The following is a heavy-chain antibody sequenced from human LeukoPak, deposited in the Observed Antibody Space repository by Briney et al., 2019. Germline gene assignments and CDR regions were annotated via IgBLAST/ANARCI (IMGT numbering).Heavy chain of an antibody. CDR3: ARAPAYCGGDCYPDY. J-gene: IGHJ4*02. CDR1: GYTFTSYY. CDR2: INPSGGST. V-gene: IGHV1-46*03. D-gene: IGHD2-21*01. Sequence: ASVKVSCKASGYTFTSYYMHWVRPAPGQGLEWMGIINPSGGSTSYAQKFQGRVTMTRDTSTSTVYMELSSLRSEDTAVYYCARAPAYCGGDCYPDYWGQGTLVTVSS.